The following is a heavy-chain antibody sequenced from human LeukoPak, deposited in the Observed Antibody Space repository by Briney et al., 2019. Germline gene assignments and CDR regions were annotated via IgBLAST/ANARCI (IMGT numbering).Heavy chain of an antibody. CDR2: IKHDGSEK. J-gene: IGHJ4*02. Sequence: GGSLRLSCAASGFIFSSYWMSWVRQAPGKGLEWVANIKHDGSEKYYVDSVKGRFTISVASAKRSLYLQMNSLKDEDTAVYYCARDPHWGAGYFDFWGQGALVTVSS. V-gene: IGHV3-7*01. D-gene: IGHD1-26*01. CDR3: ARDPHWGAGYFDF. CDR1: GFIFSSYW.